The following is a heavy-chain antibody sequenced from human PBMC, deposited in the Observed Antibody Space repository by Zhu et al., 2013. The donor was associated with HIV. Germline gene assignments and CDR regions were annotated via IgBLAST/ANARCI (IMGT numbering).Heavy chain of an antibody. Sequence: EVQLLESGGGLVQPGGSLRLSCAASGFTFSSYAMSWVRQAPGKGLEWVSAISGSGGSTYYADSVKGRFTISRDNSKNTLYLQMNSLRAEDTAVYYCAKDPPAYDTVTTLPYHIWGQGTLVTVSS. CDR3: AKDPPAYDTVTTLPYHI. D-gene: IGHD4-17*01. CDR2: ISGSGGST. V-gene: IGHV3-23*01. CDR1: GFTFSSYA. J-gene: IGHJ4*02.